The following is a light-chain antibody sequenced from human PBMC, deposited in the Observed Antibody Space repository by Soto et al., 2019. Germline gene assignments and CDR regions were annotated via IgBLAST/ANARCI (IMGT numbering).Light chain of an antibody. J-gene: IGKJ5*01. CDR1: QSISSN. CDR2: DAS. CDR3: QQYNNWPPRIT. Sequence: EIVMTQSPATLSVSPGERATLSCRASQSISSNLAWYQQKPGQAPRLLIYDASTRATGLPARFSGSGSGTEFTLTISSLQSEDFAVYYCQQYNNWPPRITFGQGTRLEIK. V-gene: IGKV3-15*01.